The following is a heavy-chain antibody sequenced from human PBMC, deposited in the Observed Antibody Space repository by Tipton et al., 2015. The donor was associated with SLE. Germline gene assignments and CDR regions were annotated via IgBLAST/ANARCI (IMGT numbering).Heavy chain of an antibody. Sequence: TLSLTCTVSGGSITGYYCIWIRQPPGKGLEWIGSIYYRGSPYYNPSLKSRVTISVDTSKNQFSLKLTSVTAADTALYYCAAGHTFGGVIVIWGQGTLVTVSS. D-gene: IGHD3-16*02. CDR1: GGSITGYY. CDR3: AAGHTFGGVIVI. V-gene: IGHV4-39*07. CDR2: IYYRGSP. J-gene: IGHJ4*02.